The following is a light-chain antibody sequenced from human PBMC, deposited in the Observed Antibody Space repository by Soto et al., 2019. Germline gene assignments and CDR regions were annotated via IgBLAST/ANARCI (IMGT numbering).Light chain of an antibody. Sequence: DIQMTQSPSSLSASVGDRVTMTFRASQSVSNYVNWYQQKPGKAPKLVIYTASSLQSGVPSRFSGSGSGTDFTLTISTVQPEDFATYYCQQGYSTPLTFGGGTKVDIK. CDR2: TAS. CDR3: QQGYSTPLT. V-gene: IGKV1-39*01. CDR1: QSVSNY. J-gene: IGKJ4*01.